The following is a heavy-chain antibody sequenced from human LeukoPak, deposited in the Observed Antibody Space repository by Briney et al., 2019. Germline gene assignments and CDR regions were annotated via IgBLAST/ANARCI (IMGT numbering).Heavy chain of an antibody. CDR3: ATDHSMANTAWWFDP. Sequence: ASVKVSCKASGYTITNNYMHWVRQAPGQGLEWMGVINPSGTGTSYAQKFQGRITMSRDTSTSTAYMELSRLRSEDTASYYCATDHSMANTAWWFDPWGQGTLVTVSS. CDR1: GYTITNNY. V-gene: IGHV1-46*01. J-gene: IGHJ5*02. D-gene: IGHD5-24*01. CDR2: INPSGTGT.